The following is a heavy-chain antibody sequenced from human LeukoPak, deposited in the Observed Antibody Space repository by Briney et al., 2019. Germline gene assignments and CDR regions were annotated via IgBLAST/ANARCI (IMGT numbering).Heavy chain of an antibody. CDR3: AKTLYSSSSGGADY. Sequence: GGSPRLSCAASGFTFSSYAMTWVRQAPGKGLEWVSFISGSGGSTYYADSVKGRFTISRDNSKNTLPLQMNGLRAEDTAVYYCAKTLYSSSSGGADYWGQGTLVTVSS. CDR2: ISGSGGST. V-gene: IGHV3-23*01. D-gene: IGHD6-6*01. CDR1: GFTFSSYA. J-gene: IGHJ4*02.